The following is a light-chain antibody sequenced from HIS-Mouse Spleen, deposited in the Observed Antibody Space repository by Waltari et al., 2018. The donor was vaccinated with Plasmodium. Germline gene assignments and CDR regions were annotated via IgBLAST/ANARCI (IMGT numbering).Light chain of an antibody. CDR1: QSVSSN. CDR2: GAS. V-gene: IGKV3-15*01. J-gene: IGKJ3*01. Sequence: EIVMTQSPAILHVSPGERATLTCRASQSVSSNLAWYQQKPGQAPRLLIYGASTSATGSPARFSGSGSGTEFTLTISSLQSEDFAVYYCQQYNNWSFTFGPGTKVDIK. CDR3: QQYNNWSFT.